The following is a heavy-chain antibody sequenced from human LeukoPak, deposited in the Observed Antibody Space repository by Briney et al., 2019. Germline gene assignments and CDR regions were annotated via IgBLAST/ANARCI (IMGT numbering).Heavy chain of an antibody. V-gene: IGHV4-31*03. J-gene: IGHJ4*02. D-gene: IGHD6-6*01. CDR3: AREESRSSYFDC. Sequence: SETLSLTCTVSGDSISSGDSYWRWIRQHPGKGLEWIGYIYNTGSTYYNPSLNSRVAISVDTSKNQFSLKLRSVTVADTAVYYCAREESRSSYFDCWGQGTLVTVSS. CDR2: IYNTGST. CDR1: GDSISSGDSY.